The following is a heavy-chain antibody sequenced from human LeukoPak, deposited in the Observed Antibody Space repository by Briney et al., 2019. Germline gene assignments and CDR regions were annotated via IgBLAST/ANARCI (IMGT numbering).Heavy chain of an antibody. J-gene: IGHJ4*02. V-gene: IGHV1-18*01. CDR1: GYTFTSYG. D-gene: IGHD4-17*01. Sequence: ASVKVSCKASGYTFTSYGISWVRQAPGQGLEWMGWISAYNGNTNYAQRLQGRVTMTTDTSTSTAYMELRSLRSDDTAVYYCARWGGLGKYGDYASPPGEENYFDYWGQGTLVTVSS. CDR3: ARWGGLGKYGDYASPPGEENYFDY. CDR2: ISAYNGNT.